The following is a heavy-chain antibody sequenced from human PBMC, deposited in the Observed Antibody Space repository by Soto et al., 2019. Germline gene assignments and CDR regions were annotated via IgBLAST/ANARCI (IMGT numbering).Heavy chain of an antibody. CDR2: INAGNGNT. V-gene: IGHV1-3*01. CDR1: GYTFTSYA. D-gene: IGHD2-2*01. CDR3: AREGGYCSSTSCYAFYWFDP. Sequence: ASVKVSCKASGYTFTSYAMHWVRQAPGQRLEWMGWINAGNGNTKYSQKFQGRVTITRDTSASTAYMELSSLRSEDTAVYYCAREGGYCSSTSCYAFYWFDPWGQGTLVTVSS. J-gene: IGHJ5*02.